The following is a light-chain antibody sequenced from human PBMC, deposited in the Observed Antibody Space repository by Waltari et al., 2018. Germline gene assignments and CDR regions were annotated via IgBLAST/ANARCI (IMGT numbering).Light chain of an antibody. Sequence: EIVMTQSPATLSVSPGESATLPCRASQSVSSNLAWYQQKPGQAPRLLIDGASTRATGIPARFSGSGSGTEFTLTISSLQSEDFAVYYCQQYNNWPPRTFGQGTKLEIK. J-gene: IGKJ2*01. CDR2: GAS. CDR1: QSVSSN. V-gene: IGKV3-15*01. CDR3: QQYNNWPPRT.